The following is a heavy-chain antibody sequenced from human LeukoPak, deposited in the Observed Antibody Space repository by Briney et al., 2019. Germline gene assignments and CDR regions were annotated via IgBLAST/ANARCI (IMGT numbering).Heavy chain of an antibody. CDR1: GGSISSSSYY. J-gene: IGHJ4*02. Sequence: SEPLSLTCTVSGGSISSSSYYWGWIRQPPGKGLEWIGTIYYSGSTYYNPFLKSRVTISVDTSKNQFSLKLSSVTAADTAVYYCARHARRDYYDSSGINWGQGTLVTVSP. CDR2: IYYSGST. CDR3: ARHARRDYYDSSGIN. V-gene: IGHV4-39*01. D-gene: IGHD3-22*01.